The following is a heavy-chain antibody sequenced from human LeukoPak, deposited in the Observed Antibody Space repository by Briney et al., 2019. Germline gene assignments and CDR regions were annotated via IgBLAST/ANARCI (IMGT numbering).Heavy chain of an antibody. D-gene: IGHD3-22*01. J-gene: IGHJ3*02. V-gene: IGHV3-74*01. CDR1: GFTFSSYW. CDR2: INSDESSK. Sequence: GGSLRLSCAGSGFTFSSYWMHWVRQVPGKGPVWVSRINSDESSKSYADSVKGRFTISRDNAKNTLYLQMNSLRAEDTAVYYCAKDPYYYDSSGYYGGGAFDIWGQGTMVTVSS. CDR3: AKDPYYYDSSGYYGGGAFDI.